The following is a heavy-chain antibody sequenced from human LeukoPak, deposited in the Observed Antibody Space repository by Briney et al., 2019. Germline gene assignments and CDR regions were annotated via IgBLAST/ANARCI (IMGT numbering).Heavy chain of an antibody. Sequence: SETLSLTCTVSGGSISSYYWSWIRQPPGKGLEWIGYMYFGGSSNYNPSLKSRVTISVDTSKNQFSLKLSSVTAADTAVYYCARGIGYSGYDSEENDNWFDPWGQGTLVTVSS. CDR2: MYFGGSS. J-gene: IGHJ5*02. CDR3: ARGIGYSGYDSEENDNWFDP. V-gene: IGHV4-59*01. CDR1: GGSISSYY. D-gene: IGHD5-12*01.